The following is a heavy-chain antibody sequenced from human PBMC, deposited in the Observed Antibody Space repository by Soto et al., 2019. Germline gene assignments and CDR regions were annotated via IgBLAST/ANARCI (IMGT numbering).Heavy chain of an antibody. CDR1: GGSFSGYY. J-gene: IGHJ4*02. Sequence: QVQLQQWGAGLLKPSETLSLTCAVYGGSFSGYYWSWIRQPPGKGLEWIEEINHSGSTNYNPSLKSRVTISVHTSKNQFSLKLSSVTAADTAVYYCARARPVLLWFGELPLDYWGQGTLVTVSS. CDR3: ARARPVLLWFGELPLDY. V-gene: IGHV4-34*01. D-gene: IGHD3-10*01. CDR2: INHSGST.